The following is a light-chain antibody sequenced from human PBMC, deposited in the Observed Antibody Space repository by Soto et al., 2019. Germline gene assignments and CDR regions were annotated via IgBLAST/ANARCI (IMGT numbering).Light chain of an antibody. J-gene: IGKJ4*01. Sequence: AILVTQSPSSLSASVGDRVTITCRASQGISSALVWYQQKPGNAPKLLIYDASTLESGVPSRFSGSGYGTDFTLTISSLQPEDFATYYCQQFDRNPLTFGGGTKVDIK. CDR2: DAS. CDR1: QGISSA. V-gene: IGKV1-13*02. CDR3: QQFDRNPLT.